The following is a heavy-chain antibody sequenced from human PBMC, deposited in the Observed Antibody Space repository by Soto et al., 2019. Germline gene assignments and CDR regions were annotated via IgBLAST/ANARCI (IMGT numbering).Heavy chain of an antibody. CDR2: IIPIFGTA. CDR3: ARGQDYYGSGDQELDY. CDR1: GGTFSSYA. V-gene: IGHV1-69*13. Sequence: GASVKVSCKASGGTFSSYAISWVRQAPGQGLEWMGGIIPIFGTANYAQKFQGRVTITADESTSTAYMGLSSLRSEDTAVYYCARGQDYYGSGDQELDYWGQGTLVTVSS. D-gene: IGHD3-10*01. J-gene: IGHJ4*02.